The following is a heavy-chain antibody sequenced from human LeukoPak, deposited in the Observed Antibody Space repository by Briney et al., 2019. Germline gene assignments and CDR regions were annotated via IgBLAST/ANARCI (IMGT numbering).Heavy chain of an antibody. J-gene: IGHJ4*02. D-gene: IGHD3-22*01. Sequence: GGSLRLSCAASGFTFSSYAMSWVRQAPGKGLEWVSAISASGGTTYYADSVKGRFTISRDNSKNTLYLQMNSLGAEDTDVYYCARTYFYDSGGYYYWGQGTLVTVSS. CDR3: ARTYFYDSGGYYY. CDR2: ISASGGTT. V-gene: IGHV3-23*01. CDR1: GFTFSSYA.